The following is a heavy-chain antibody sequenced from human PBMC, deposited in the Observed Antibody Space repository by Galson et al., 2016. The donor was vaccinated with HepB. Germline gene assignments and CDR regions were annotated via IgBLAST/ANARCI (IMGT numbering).Heavy chain of an antibody. J-gene: IGHJ4*02. CDR3: GRTHSSGWYAGDK. Sequence: SVKVSCKASGYTFRSYGISWVRQAPGQGLEWMGWISAYDGAPTYAQKFQGRVTMTTDTSTSTAYMELRRLRSDDTAMYYCGRTHSSGWYAGDKWGQGTLVTVSS. V-gene: IGHV1-18*04. D-gene: IGHD6-13*01. CDR2: ISAYDGAP. CDR1: GYTFRSYG.